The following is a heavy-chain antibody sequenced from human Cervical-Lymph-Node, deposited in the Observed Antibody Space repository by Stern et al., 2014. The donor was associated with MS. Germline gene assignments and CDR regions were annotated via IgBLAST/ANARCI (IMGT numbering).Heavy chain of an antibody. CDR1: GYSFTSYW. CDR3: ARHMRHGDYDYYGRDV. CDR2: IYPGDSDT. J-gene: IGHJ6*04. V-gene: IGHV5-51*01. Sequence: EMQLVESGAEVKKPGESLKISCKGSGYSFTSYWIGWVRQMPGKGLEWMGIIYPGDSDTRYSPSFQGQVTISADQSITHAHLQWGSLRPSDTAMYSCARHMRHGDYDYYGRDVGGKGTTVPVSS. D-gene: IGHD4-17*01.